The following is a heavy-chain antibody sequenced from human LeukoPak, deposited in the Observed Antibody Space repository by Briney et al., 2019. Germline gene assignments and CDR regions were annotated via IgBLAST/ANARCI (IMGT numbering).Heavy chain of an antibody. D-gene: IGHD4-11*01. CDR1: GFTFSDYY. Sequence: GGSLRLSCAASGFTFSDYYMSWIRQAPGKGLEWVSYISSSGSTIYYADSVKGRFTISRDNAKNSLYLQMNSLRAEDTAVYYCASALYSNYYCYYYMDVWGKGTTVTVSS. CDR2: ISSSGSTI. V-gene: IGHV3-11*04. J-gene: IGHJ6*03. CDR3: ASALYSNYYCYYYMDV.